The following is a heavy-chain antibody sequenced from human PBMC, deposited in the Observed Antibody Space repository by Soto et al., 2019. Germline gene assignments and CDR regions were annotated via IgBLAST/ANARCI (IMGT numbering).Heavy chain of an antibody. J-gene: IGHJ4*02. Sequence: QVQLVQSGAEVKKPGASVKVSCKASGYTFTSYDINWVRQATGQGLEWMGWMNPNSGNTGYAQKFQGRVTMTRNTSISTADMVLSSLRSEDTAVYYCARVMRWLQGHFDYWGQGTLVTVSS. CDR1: GYTFTSYD. D-gene: IGHD5-12*01. V-gene: IGHV1-8*01. CDR2: MNPNSGNT. CDR3: ARVMRWLQGHFDY.